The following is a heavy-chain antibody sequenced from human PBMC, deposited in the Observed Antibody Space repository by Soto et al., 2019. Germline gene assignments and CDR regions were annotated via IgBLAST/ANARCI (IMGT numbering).Heavy chain of an antibody. CDR2: IYSDGST. V-gene: IGHV3-53*01. J-gene: IGHJ2*01. D-gene: IGHD6-25*01. CDR3: ARVVMKRRLRSDL. CDR1: GFTVSSNY. Sequence: GGSLRLSGAACGFTVSSNYISWVRQAPGKGLEWVSVIYSDGSTYYADSVKGRFTISRDNSKNTLYLQMNSLRAEDTAVYYCARVVMKRRLRSDLCGRRILVTLSS.